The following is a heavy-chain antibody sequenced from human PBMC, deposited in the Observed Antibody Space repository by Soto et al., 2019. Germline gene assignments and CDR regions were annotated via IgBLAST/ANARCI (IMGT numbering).Heavy chain of an antibody. D-gene: IGHD3-10*01. V-gene: IGHV3-23*01. CDR1: GFTFNNYD. CDR2: ISGSGRGT. CDR3: VKVGFTVIRGGNGMDV. J-gene: IGHJ6*02. Sequence: GGSLRLSCAASGFTFNNYDMTWVRQAPGQGLEWVSSISGSGRGTFYADSVKGRFTISRDNSKNSLYLQMNSLSADDTAVYYCVKVGFTVIRGGNGMDVWGQGTTGAVS.